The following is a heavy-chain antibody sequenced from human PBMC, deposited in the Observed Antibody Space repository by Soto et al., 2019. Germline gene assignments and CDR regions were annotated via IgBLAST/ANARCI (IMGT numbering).Heavy chain of an antibody. CDR2: IYYSGSN. D-gene: IGHD3-10*01. V-gene: IGHV4-59*01. Sequence: QVQLQESRPELVKPSETLSLPCTASGGSISSYCWSRIRQPPGKGLEWIGYIYYSGSNNYNPSLTSRVTISVDTSKNQVSRKLSSVTAAVTAEYYGAGSGSSPHCAYHGMDVWGQGTTVTVSS. CDR3: AGSGSSPHCAYHGMDV. CDR1: GGSISSYC. J-gene: IGHJ6*02.